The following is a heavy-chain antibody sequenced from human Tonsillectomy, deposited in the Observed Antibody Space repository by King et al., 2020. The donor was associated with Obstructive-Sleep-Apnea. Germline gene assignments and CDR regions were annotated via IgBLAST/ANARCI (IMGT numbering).Heavy chain of an antibody. J-gene: IGHJ4*02. D-gene: IGHD3-9*01. CDR2: IRQDGSEK. Sequence: VQLVESGGGLVQPGGSLRLSCAASGFSFSSYWMTWVRQAPGMGLEWVANIRQDGSEKYYVDSVKGRFTISRDNAKNSLYLQMNSLRAEDTAIYYCAREIGDYDLLTGYGSDYFDYWGQGTLVTVSS. CDR3: AREIGDYDLLTGYGSDYFDY. CDR1: GFSFSSYW. V-gene: IGHV3-7*01.